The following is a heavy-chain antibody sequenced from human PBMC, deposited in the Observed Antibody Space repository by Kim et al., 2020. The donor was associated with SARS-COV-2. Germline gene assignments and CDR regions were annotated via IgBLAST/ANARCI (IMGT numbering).Heavy chain of an antibody. CDR3: ARVWNILRGVISTAALYGMDV. V-gene: IGHV7-4-1*02. J-gene: IGHJ6*02. Sequence: ASVKVSCKASGYTFTSYAMNWVRQAPGQGLEWMGWINTNTGNPTYAQGFTGRFVFSLDTSVSTAYLQISSLKAEDTAVYYCARVWNILRGVISTAALYGMDVWGQGTTVTVSS. CDR1: GYTFTSYA. CDR2: INTNTGNP. D-gene: IGHD3-10*01.